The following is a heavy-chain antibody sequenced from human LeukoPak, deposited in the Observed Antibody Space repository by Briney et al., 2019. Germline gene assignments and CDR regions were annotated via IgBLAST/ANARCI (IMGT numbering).Heavy chain of an antibody. J-gene: IGHJ4*02. CDR2: INHSGST. CDR1: GGPFSGYY. Sequence: SETLSLTCAVYGGPFSGYYWSWIRQPPGKGLEWIGEINHSGSTNYNPSLKSRVTISVGTSKNQFSLKLSSVTAADTAVYYCASADGYKIDYWGQGTLVTVSS. D-gene: IGHD5-24*01. V-gene: IGHV4-34*01. CDR3: ASADGYKIDY.